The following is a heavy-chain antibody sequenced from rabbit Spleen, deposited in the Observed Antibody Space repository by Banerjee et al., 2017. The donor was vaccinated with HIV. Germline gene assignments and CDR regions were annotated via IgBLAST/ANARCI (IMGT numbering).Heavy chain of an antibody. D-gene: IGHD6-1*01. CDR3: AREVLYAAYAGFGDATIYYFDL. Sequence: QEQLVESGGGLVKPEGSLKLSCTASGFSFSNKAVMCWVRQAPGKGLQWIACINAVTGKAVNATWAKGRFPFSKTASSTVTLQMSSLTAADTATYFCAREVLYAAYAGFGDATIYYFDLWGPGTLVTVS. CDR1: GFSFSNKAV. J-gene: IGHJ4*01. V-gene: IGHV1S45*01. CDR2: INAVTGKA.